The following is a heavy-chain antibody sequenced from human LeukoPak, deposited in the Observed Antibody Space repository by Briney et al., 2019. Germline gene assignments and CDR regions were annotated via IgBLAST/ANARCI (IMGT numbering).Heavy chain of an antibody. Sequence: SETLSLTCAVYGGSFSIYYWSWIRQSPGKGLEWIAEINHRGDTNYNPSVKSRVTISVDTSKNQFSLKVSSLTGADTAVYYCARGPTISETGYFDYWGQGTLVTVSS. CDR1: GGSFSIYY. CDR3: ARGPTISETGYFDY. D-gene: IGHD1-1*01. J-gene: IGHJ4*03. V-gene: IGHV4-34*01. CDR2: INHRGDT.